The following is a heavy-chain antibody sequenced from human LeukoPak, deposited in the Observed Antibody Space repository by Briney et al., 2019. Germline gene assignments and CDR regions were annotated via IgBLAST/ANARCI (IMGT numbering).Heavy chain of an antibody. CDR3: TRETVRGGIDY. CDR1: GFTFGDYA. J-gene: IGHJ4*02. Sequence: GGSLRLSCTASGFTFGDYAMSWFRQAPGKGLEWVGFIRSKAYGGTTEYAASVKGRFTIPRDDSKSIAYLQMNSLKTEDTAVYYCTRETVRGGIDYWGQGTLVTVSS. V-gene: IGHV3-49*03. CDR2: IRSKAYGGTT. D-gene: IGHD3-10*01.